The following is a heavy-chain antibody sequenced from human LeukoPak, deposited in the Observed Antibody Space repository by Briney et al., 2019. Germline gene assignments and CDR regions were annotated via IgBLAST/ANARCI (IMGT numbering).Heavy chain of an antibody. J-gene: IGHJ5*02. CDR1: GYTFTSYY. V-gene: IGHV1-46*01. CDR2: INPSGGST. D-gene: IGHD2-2*02. Sequence: ASVKVSCKASGYTFTSYYMHWVRQAPGQGLEWMGIINPSGGSTSYAQKFQGRVTMTRDTSTSTVYMELSSLRSEDTAVYYCARGQIDCSSTSCYTYGFDPWGQGTLVTVSS. CDR3: ARGQIDCSSTSCYTYGFDP.